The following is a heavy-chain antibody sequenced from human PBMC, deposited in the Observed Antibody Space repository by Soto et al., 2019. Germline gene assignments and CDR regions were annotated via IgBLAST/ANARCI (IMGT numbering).Heavy chain of an antibody. CDR1: GFTFSSYA. J-gene: IGHJ4*02. D-gene: IGHD1-20*01. V-gene: IGHV3-30-3*01. Sequence: GGSLRLSCAASGFTFSSYAMHWVRQAPGKGLEWVAVISYDGSNKYYADSVKGRFTISRDNSKNTLYLQMNSLRAEDTAVYYCARELSVFVESHVLDYWGQGTLVTVSS. CDR2: ISYDGSNK. CDR3: ARELSVFVESHVLDY.